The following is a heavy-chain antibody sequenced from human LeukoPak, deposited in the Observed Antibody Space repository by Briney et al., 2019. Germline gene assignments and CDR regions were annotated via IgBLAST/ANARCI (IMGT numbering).Heavy chain of an antibody. Sequence: SETLSLTCTVSGGSISSSSYSWGWIRQPPGKGLEWIGSIYYSGSTYFNPSLKSRVTISVDTSKNQFSLKLSSVTAADTAVYYCARQEGSLDYWGQGTLVTVSS. CDR2: IYYSGST. CDR3: ARQEGSLDY. J-gene: IGHJ4*02. CDR1: GGSISSSSYS. D-gene: IGHD3-16*01. V-gene: IGHV4-39*01.